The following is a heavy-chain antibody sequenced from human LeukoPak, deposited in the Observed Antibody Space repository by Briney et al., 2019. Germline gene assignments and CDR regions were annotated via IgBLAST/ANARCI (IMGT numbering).Heavy chain of an antibody. CDR2: IYYSGST. CDR1: GGSISSSSYY. V-gene: IGHV4-39*07. CDR3: ARDPSVAGLFDY. D-gene: IGHD6-19*01. J-gene: IGHJ4*02. Sequence: SETLSLTCTVSGGSISSSSYYWGWIRQPPGKGLEWIGSIYYSGSTYYNPSLESRVTISVDTSKNQFSLKLSSVTAADTAVYYCARDPSVAGLFDYWGQGTLVTVSS.